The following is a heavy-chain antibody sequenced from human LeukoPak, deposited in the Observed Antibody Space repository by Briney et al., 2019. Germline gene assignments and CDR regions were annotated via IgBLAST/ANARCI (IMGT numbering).Heavy chain of an antibody. V-gene: IGHV1-18*01. CDR2: ISAYNGDT. Sequence: ASVKVSCKASGYTFTNYGISWVRQAPGQGLEWMAWISAYNGDTRYAQKFQGRVILTTETSTTTAYMELRNLRSDDTAVYYCARDAPKITMIASGDYWGQGTLVTVSS. D-gene: IGHD3-22*01. J-gene: IGHJ4*02. CDR1: GYTFTNYG. CDR3: ARDAPKITMIASGDY.